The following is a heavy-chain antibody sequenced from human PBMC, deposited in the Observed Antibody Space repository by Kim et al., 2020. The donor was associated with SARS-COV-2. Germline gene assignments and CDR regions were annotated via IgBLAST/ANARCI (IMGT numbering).Heavy chain of an antibody. D-gene: IGHD1-26*01. J-gene: IGHJ4*02. Sequence: SGGSQYYADSVKGTFNVSRDKAKNSLYLQMNGLRAVDTAVYPCETGGVGYWGQGTLVTVSS. CDR2: SGGSQ. V-gene: IGHV3-11*01. CDR3: ETGGVGY.